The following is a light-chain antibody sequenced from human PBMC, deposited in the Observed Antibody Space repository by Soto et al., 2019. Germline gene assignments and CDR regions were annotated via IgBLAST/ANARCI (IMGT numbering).Light chain of an antibody. Sequence: DIPMTQSPSTLSASVGDTVTITCRASQSISAWLAWYQQKPGKAPKLLIYKASSLESGVPSRFSGSGSGTEFTLTISSLQPEDFATYYCQQYNNYGSWTFGQGTKVEIK. CDR1: QSISAW. CDR3: QQYNNYGSWT. V-gene: IGKV1-5*03. CDR2: KAS. J-gene: IGKJ1*01.